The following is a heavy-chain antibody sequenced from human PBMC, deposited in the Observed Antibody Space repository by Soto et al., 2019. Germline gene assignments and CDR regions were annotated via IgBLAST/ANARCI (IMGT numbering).Heavy chain of an antibody. CDR3: ARHKRDLRFLEWSYYFDY. CDR2: ISYDGSNK. J-gene: IGHJ4*02. CDR1: QFTFSRCA. V-gene: IGHV3-30-3*01. D-gene: IGHD3-3*01. Sequence: QVQLVESGGGVVQPGRSLRLSCAASQFTFSRCAIHWVRQAPGKGQVWVADISYDGSNKYYADSVKGRFSISRDNSKNTLYLQMNSLRAEDTAVYNCARHKRDLRFLEWSYYFDYWGQGTLVTFSS.